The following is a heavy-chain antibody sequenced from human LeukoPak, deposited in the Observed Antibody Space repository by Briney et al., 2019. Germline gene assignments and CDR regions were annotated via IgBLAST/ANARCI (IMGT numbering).Heavy chain of an antibody. CDR2: FYYSGDT. CDR3: ARSSRARRDYYYYMDV. D-gene: IGHD6-6*01. CDR1: GDSIRGFY. V-gene: IGHV4-59*01. J-gene: IGHJ6*03. Sequence: SETLSLTCNVSGDSIRGFYWGWIRQPPGKGLEWIGYFYYSGDTNYNPALESRVTISVDTSKNQFSLKLSSVTAADTAVYYCARSSRARRDYYYYMDVWGKGTTVTVSS.